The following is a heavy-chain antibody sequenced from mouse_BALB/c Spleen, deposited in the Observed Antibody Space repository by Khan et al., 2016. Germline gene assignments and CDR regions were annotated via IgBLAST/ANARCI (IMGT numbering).Heavy chain of an antibody. Sequence: EMQLVESGPSLVKPSQTLSLTCSVTGDSITSGYWNWIRKFPGKKLEYMGYISYSGSTYYNPSLKSRISITRDTSKNQYYLQLNSVTTEDTATYYCASYGTRENAMDYWGQGTSVTVSS. D-gene: IGHD1-1*01. CDR3: ASYGTRENAMDY. J-gene: IGHJ4*01. CDR2: ISYSGST. V-gene: IGHV3-8*02. CDR1: GDSITSGY.